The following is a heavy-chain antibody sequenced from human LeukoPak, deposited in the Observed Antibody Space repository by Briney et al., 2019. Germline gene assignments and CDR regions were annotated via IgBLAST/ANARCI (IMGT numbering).Heavy chain of an antibody. CDR3: ARPYSSGWYPVVY. CDR2: ISYDGSNK. D-gene: IGHD6-19*01. CDR1: GFTFSSYA. V-gene: IGHV3-30-3*01. Sequence: PGGSLRLSCAASGFTFSSYAMRWVRQAPGKGLEWVAVISYDGSNKYYADSVKGRFTISRDNSKNTLYLQMNSLRAEDTAVYYCARPYSSGWYPVVYWGQGTLVTVSS. J-gene: IGHJ4*02.